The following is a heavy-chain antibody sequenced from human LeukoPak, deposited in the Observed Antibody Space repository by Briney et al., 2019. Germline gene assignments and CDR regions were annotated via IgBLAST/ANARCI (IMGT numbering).Heavy chain of an antibody. V-gene: IGHV1-2*02. D-gene: IGHD3-10*01. J-gene: IGHJ4*02. Sequence: ASVTVSCMASGYTFTGYYMHWLRQAPAQGLEWMGWINRNSGGTNYAQKFQGRVTMTRDTSISTAYMELSRLRSDDTAVYYCARSYGSGSSYFDYWGQGTLVTVSS. CDR3: ARSYGSGSSYFDY. CDR1: GYTFTGYY. CDR2: INRNSGGT.